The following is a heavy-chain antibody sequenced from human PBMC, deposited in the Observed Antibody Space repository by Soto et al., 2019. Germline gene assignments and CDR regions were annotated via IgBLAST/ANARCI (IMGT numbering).Heavy chain of an antibody. V-gene: IGHV3-7*01. Sequence: EVQLVESGGGLVQPGGSLRLSCATSGFSFTIYWMSWVRQAPGRGLEWVANIRQDGGETYYVDSVKGRFTISRDNAKNSVYLQMNSLRPEDTALYYCVREIPHLYFEYWGQGTLVTVSS. D-gene: IGHD2-21*01. J-gene: IGHJ4*02. CDR2: IRQDGGET. CDR3: VREIPHLYFEY. CDR1: GFSFTIYW.